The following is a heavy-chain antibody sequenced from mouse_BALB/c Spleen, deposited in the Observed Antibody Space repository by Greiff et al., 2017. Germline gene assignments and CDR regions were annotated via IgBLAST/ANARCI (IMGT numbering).Heavy chain of an antibody. V-gene: IGHV1-15*01. Sequence: QVQLQQSGAELVRPGASVTMSCKASGYTFTDYEMHWVKQTPVHGLEWIGAIDPETGGTAYNQKFKGKATLTADKSSSTAYMELRSLTSEDSAVYYCTRKVRQGLYYAMDYWGQGTSVTVSS. J-gene: IGHJ4*01. CDR3: TRKVRQGLYYAMDY. CDR1: GYTFTDYE. CDR2: IDPETGGT. D-gene: IGHD2-14*01.